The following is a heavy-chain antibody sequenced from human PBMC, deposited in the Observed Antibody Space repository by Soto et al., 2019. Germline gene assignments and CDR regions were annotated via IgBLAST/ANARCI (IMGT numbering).Heavy chain of an antibody. CDR2: IYYSGST. CDR3: ARDGDSSSWYWYFDL. V-gene: IGHV4-59*01. Sequence: SETLSLTCTVSGGSISSYYWSWIRQPPGKGLEWIGYIYYSGSTNYNPSLKSRVTISVDTSKNQFSLKLSSVTAADTAVYYCARDGDSSSWYWYFDLWGRGTLVTVSS. D-gene: IGHD6-13*01. J-gene: IGHJ2*01. CDR1: GGSISSYY.